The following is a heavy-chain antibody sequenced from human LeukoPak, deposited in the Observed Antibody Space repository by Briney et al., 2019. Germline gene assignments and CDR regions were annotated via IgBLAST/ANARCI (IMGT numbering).Heavy chain of an antibody. Sequence: GASVKVSCKASGGTLSSYGISWVRQAPGQGPEWMGVIIPIFGTANYAQKFQGRVTITTDESTSTAYMEVRSLRSEDTAVYYCARVDVDTAMGIRYYFDYWGQGTLVTVSS. CDR2: IIPIFGTA. D-gene: IGHD5-18*01. CDR1: GGTLSSYG. CDR3: ARVDVDTAMGIRYYFDY. V-gene: IGHV1-69*05. J-gene: IGHJ4*02.